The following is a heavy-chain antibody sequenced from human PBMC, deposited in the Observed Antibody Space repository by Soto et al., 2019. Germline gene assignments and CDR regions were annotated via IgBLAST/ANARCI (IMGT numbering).Heavy chain of an antibody. D-gene: IGHD4-17*01. CDR3: AGSEMLDYGDYEGGFDP. V-gene: IGHV4-31*03. CDR2: INHRGSV. J-gene: IGHJ5*02. CDR1: GASLSINDSY. Sequence: SETLSLTCTVSGASLSINDSYWTWIRQRPGQGLEWTGYINHRGSVYYNPSLKSRATMSVDTSKNQFSLNLASVTAADTAVYYCAGSEMLDYGDYEGGFDPWGQGTLVTVSS.